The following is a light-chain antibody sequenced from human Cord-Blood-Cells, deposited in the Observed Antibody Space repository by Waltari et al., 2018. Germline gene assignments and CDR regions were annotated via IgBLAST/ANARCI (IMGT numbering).Light chain of an antibody. V-gene: IGKV1-39*01. CDR1: QSISSH. CDR3: QQSYSTPYT. Sequence: DIQMTQSPSSLSASVGDRVTITCRAGQSISSHLNWYQQKPGKAPKLLIYAAASLQSGVPSRFSGSRSGTDFTLTISSLQPEDFATYYCQQSYSTPYTFGQGTKLEIK. J-gene: IGKJ2*01. CDR2: AAA.